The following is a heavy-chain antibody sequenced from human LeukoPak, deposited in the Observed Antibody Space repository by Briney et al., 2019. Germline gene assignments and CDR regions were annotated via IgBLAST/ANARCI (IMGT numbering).Heavy chain of an antibody. D-gene: IGHD6-19*01. Sequence: PSETLSLTCTVSGGSISSYYWSWIRQPPGKGLEWIGYIYYSGSTNYNPSLKSRVTISVDTSKNQFSLKLSSETAADTAVYYCARDRAPSSGWFQYNWFDPWGQGTLVTVSS. J-gene: IGHJ5*02. CDR1: GGSISSYY. CDR3: ARDRAPSSGWFQYNWFDP. V-gene: IGHV4-59*01. CDR2: IYYSGST.